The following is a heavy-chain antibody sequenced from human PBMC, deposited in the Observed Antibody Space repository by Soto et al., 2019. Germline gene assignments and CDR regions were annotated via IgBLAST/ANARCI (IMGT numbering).Heavy chain of an antibody. D-gene: IGHD2-15*01. J-gene: IGHJ4*02. CDR3: ARSVAPYYFDY. CDR1: GYTFTSYA. V-gene: IGHV1-3*01. Sequence: QVQLVQSGAEVKKPGASVKVSCKASGYTFTSYAMHWVRQAPGQRLEWMGWINAGNGNTKYSQKFQGRVTITRDTSASTADMELSSLRSEDTAVYYCARSVAPYYFDYWGQGTLVTVSS. CDR2: INAGNGNT.